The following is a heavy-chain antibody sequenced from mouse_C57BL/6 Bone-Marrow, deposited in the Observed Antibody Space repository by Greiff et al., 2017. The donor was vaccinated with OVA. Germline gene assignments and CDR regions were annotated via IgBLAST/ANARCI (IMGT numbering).Heavy chain of an antibody. V-gene: IGHV1-82*01. Sequence: QVQLQQSGPELVKPGASVKISCKASGYAFSSSWMNWVKQRPGKGLEWIGRIYPGDGDTNYNGKFKGKATLTADKSSSPAYMQLSSLTSEDSAVYFCAKRGDDSNLYWYFDVWGTGTTVTVSS. D-gene: IGHD2-5*01. CDR2: IYPGDGDT. CDR1: GYAFSSSW. J-gene: IGHJ1*03. CDR3: AKRGDDSNLYWYFDV.